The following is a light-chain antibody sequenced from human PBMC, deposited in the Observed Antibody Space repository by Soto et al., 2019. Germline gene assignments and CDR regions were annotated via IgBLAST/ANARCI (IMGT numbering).Light chain of an antibody. V-gene: IGKV3-15*01. CDR3: QQYNNWPPWT. J-gene: IGKJ1*01. CDR2: DAS. CDR1: QRISRN. Sequence: EIVMTQPPATLSVSPGESATLSCRASQRISRNLAWYQQKPGQAPRLLIYDASTRATAIPARFSGSGSETEFTLTISSLQSEDSAVYYCQQYNNWPPWTFGQGTKVEIK.